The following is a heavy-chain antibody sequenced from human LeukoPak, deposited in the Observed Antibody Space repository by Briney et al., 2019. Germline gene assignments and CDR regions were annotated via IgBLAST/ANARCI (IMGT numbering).Heavy chain of an antibody. Sequence: SETLSLTCAVYGGSFSGYYWSWIRQPPGKGLEWIGEINHSGSTNYNPSLKSRVTISVDTSKNQFSLKLSSVTAADTAVYYCARSSARGRFRHDYMVVWGKGTTVTVSS. CDR1: GGSFSGYY. CDR3: ARSSARGRFRHDYMVV. J-gene: IGHJ6*03. D-gene: IGHD3-3*01. CDR2: INHSGST. V-gene: IGHV4-34*01.